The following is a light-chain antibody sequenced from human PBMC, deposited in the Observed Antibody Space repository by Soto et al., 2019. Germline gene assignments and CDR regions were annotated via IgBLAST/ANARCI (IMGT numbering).Light chain of an antibody. Sequence: ELVLTRSPGTLSLSPGERASLSCRATQIISSTYLAWYQHRPGQPPRLLIYGASTRATGIPDRFSGSGSGTDFTRTISRLEPEDFAVYYCQHFGTSRYTFGQGTKLDIK. V-gene: IGKV3-20*01. CDR2: GAS. J-gene: IGKJ2*01. CDR1: QIISSTY. CDR3: QHFGTSRYT.